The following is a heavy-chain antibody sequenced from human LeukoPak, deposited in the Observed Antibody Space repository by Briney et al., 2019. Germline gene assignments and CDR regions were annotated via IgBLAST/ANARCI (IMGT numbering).Heavy chain of an antibody. J-gene: IGHJ5*02. V-gene: IGHV1-2*02. CDR1: GYTFTGYY. D-gene: IGHD3-10*01. CDR3: ASEPAQRITMVRGVIKPNWFDP. CDR2: INPNSGGT. Sequence: ALVKVSCKASGYTFTGYYMHWVRQAPGQGLEWMGWINPNSGGTNYAQKFQGRVTMTRDTSISTAYMELSSLRSEDTAVYYCASEPAQRITMVRGVIKPNWFDPWGQGTLVTVSS.